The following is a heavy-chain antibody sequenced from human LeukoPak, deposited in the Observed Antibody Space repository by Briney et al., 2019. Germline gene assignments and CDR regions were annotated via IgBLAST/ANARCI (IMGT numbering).Heavy chain of an antibody. J-gene: IGHJ4*02. CDR2: ISSSGSTI. CDR3: ASLEWELLLFDY. CDR1: GFTFSDYY. V-gene: IGHV3-11*01. D-gene: IGHD1-26*01. Sequence: GGSLRLSCAASGFTFSDYYMSWIRQAPGKGLEWVSYISSSGSTIYYADSVKGRFTISRDNAKNSLYVQMNSLRAEDTAVYYCASLEWELLLFDYWGQGTLVTVSS.